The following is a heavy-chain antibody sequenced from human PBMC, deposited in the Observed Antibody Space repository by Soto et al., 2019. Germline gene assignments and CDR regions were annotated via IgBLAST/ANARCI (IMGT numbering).Heavy chain of an antibody. CDR1: GFTFSSYA. J-gene: IGHJ4*02. V-gene: IGHV3-30-3*01. Sequence: QVQLVESGGGVVQPGRSLRLSCAASGFTFSSYAMHWVRQDPGKGLEWVAVISYDGTNKYYADSVKGRFTISRDNSKDTLYLQMNSLRAEDTAVYYCARDEQLALDYWGQGTLLTLSS. D-gene: IGHD6-6*01. CDR2: ISYDGTNK. CDR3: ARDEQLALDY.